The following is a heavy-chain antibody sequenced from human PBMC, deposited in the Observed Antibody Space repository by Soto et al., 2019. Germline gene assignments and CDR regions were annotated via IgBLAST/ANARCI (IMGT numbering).Heavy chain of an antibody. V-gene: IGHV4-59*01. CDR3: AREHATAYYYYGMDV. D-gene: IGHD6-25*01. CDR2: IYYSGST. Sequence: SETLSLTCTVSGGSISSYYWSWIRQPPGKGLEWIGYIYYSGSTNYNPSLKSRVTISVDTSKNQFSLKLSSVTAADTAVYYCAREHATAYYYYGMDVWGQGTTVTVS. J-gene: IGHJ6*02. CDR1: GGSISSYY.